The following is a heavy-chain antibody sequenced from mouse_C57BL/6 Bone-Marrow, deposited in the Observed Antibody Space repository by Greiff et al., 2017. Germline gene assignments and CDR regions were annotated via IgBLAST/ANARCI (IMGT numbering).Heavy chain of an antibody. CDR3: AMVYYDYDGGYFDY. CDR2: INPNNGGT. D-gene: IGHD2-4*01. J-gene: IGHJ2*01. Sequence: VQLQQSGPELVKPGASVKISCKASGYTFTDYYMNWVKQSHGKSLEWIGDINPNNGGTSYNQKFKGKATLTVDKSSSTAYMERRSLTSEDSAVYYCAMVYYDYDGGYFDYWGQGTTLTVSS. V-gene: IGHV1-26*01. CDR1: GYTFTDYY.